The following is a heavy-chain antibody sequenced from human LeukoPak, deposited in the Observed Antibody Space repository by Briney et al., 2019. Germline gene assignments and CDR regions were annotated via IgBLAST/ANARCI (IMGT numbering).Heavy chain of an antibody. CDR2: IFDSGTT. J-gene: IGHJ4*02. CDR3: AKTFYYGSGSPFDD. Sequence: PSETLSLTCVVSGYSISSSYYWGWIRQPPGKGLEWIGTIFDSGTTYYSPSLKNRVTISVDTSKSQFSLKLMSVTAADTAVYYCAKTFYYGSGSPFDDWGQGTLVTVSS. D-gene: IGHD3-10*01. CDR1: GYSISSSYY. V-gene: IGHV4-38-2*01.